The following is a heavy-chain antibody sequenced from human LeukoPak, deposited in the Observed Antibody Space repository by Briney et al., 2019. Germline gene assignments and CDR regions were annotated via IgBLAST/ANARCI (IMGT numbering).Heavy chain of an antibody. V-gene: IGHV3-30*02. Sequence: GGSLRLSCAASGFTFSNYGMHWVRQAPGKGLEWVAFIQNDGSENYYAYAESVKGRFTISRDNSKNTLYLQMNSLRAEDTAVYYCVKDGGSSWYGAFEIWSQGTMVSVSS. CDR3: VKDGGSSWYGAFEI. D-gene: IGHD6-13*01. CDR1: GFTFSNYG. CDR2: IQNDGSEN. J-gene: IGHJ3*02.